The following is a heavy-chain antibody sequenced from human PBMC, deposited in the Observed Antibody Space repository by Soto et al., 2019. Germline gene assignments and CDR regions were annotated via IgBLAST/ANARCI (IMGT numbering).Heavy chain of an antibody. CDR2: IKQDGSEK. J-gene: IGHJ6*02. CDR3: AREGPYYNGMDV. V-gene: IGHV3-7*03. Sequence: GGSLRLSCAASGFTFGVYWMSWVRQAPGKGLEWVANIKQDGSEKNYVDSVKGRFTISRDNAKNSLFLQMNSLRAEDTAVYYCAREGPYYNGMDVWGQGTTVTVSS. CDR1: GFTFGVYW.